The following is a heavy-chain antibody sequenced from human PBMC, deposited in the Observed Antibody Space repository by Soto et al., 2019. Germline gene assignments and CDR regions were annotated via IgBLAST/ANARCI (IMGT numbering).Heavy chain of an antibody. CDR2: IYNSGST. CDR3: ARDHRLRYFDWLPYFDY. Sequence: AETLALSCALYGGSIRISNWWSWVRQPPVKGLEWIGEIYNSGSTNYNPSLKSRVTISGDKSKNQFSLKLSSVTAADTAVYYCARDHRLRYFDWLPYFDYWGQGTMVTVSS. CDR1: GGSIRISNW. J-gene: IGHJ4*02. V-gene: IGHV4-4*02. D-gene: IGHD3-9*01.